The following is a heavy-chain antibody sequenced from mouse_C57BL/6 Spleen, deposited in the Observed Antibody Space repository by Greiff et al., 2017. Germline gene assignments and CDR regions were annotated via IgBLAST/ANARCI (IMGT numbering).Heavy chain of an antibody. V-gene: IGHV1-64*01. CDR3: ARGITTVVAGTY. CDR1: GYTFTSYW. D-gene: IGHD1-1*01. CDR2: IHPNSGST. J-gene: IGHJ3*01. Sequence: VQLQQSGAELVMPGASVKLSCKASGYTFTSYWMHWVKQRPGQGLEWIGMIHPNSGSTNYNEKFKSKATLTVDKSSSTAYMQLSSLTSEDSAVYYCARGITTVVAGTYWGQGTLVTVSA.